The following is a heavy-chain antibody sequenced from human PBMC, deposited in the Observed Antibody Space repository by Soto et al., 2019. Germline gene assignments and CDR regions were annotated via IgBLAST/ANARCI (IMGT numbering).Heavy chain of an antibody. Sequence: RVSCGVAEGSSSPYGMHRVRQAPGKGLEWVAVIWFDGSEKYYADSVKGRFTISRDNSKNILYLQMNDLRVDDSGVYYCATYSSSQGQWGRGTPVTVSS. CDR2: IWFDGSEK. D-gene: IGHD6-19*01. CDR3: ATYSSSQGQ. J-gene: IGHJ4*02. CDR1: EGSSSPYG. V-gene: IGHV3-33*03.